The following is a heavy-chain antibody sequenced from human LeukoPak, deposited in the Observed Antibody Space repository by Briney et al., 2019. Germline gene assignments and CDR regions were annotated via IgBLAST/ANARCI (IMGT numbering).Heavy chain of an antibody. V-gene: IGHV4-59*01. CDR1: GGSISSYY. J-gene: IGHJ6*02. CDR2: IYYSGST. Sequence: KPSETLSLTCTVSGGSISSYYWSWVRQPPGKGLGWIGYIYYSGSTNYNPSLKSRVTISVDASKNQFSLKLSSVTAADTAVYYCARDVSSSWTRYYGMDVWGQGTTVTVSS. CDR3: ARDVSSSWTRYYGMDV. D-gene: IGHD6-13*01.